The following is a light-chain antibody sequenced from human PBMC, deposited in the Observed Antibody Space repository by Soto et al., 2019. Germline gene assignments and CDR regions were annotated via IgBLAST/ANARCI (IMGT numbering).Light chain of an antibody. CDR3: QEYYSNSRT. J-gene: IGKJ1*01. Sequence: DIQMTQSPSSLSASVGDRVTITCRASQSISSCLNWYQQKPGKAPKLLIYAASTLESGVPSRFSGGGSGTYFTLTISRLQPDDFATYSCQEYYSNSRTFGHGTKVEVK. CDR1: QSISSC. CDR2: AAS. V-gene: IGKV1-39*01.